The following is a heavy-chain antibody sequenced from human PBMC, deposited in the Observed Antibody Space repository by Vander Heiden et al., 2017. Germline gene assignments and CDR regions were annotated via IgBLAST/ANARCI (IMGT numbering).Heavy chain of an antibody. CDR1: GFTFITHG. V-gene: IGHV3-30*18. J-gene: IGHJ4*02. CDR3: AKDYYRSIQPPADIDY. CDR2: RSYDGSNK. Sequence: QVQLVESGGGVVQPGRSLRLSCAAPGFTFITHGMHWVRQAPGKGLEWVAVRSYDGSNKYYADSVKGRFTISRDNSKNTLYLQMNSLRAEDTAVYYCAKDYYRSIQPPADIDYWGQGTLVTVSS. D-gene: IGHD3-10*01.